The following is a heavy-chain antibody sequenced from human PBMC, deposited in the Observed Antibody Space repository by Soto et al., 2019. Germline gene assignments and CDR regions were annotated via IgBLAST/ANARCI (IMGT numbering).Heavy chain of an antibody. Sequence: ASVKVSCKASGGTFSSYAISWVRQAPVQGLEWMGGIIPIFGTANYAQKFQGRVTITADESTSTAYMELSSLRSEDTAVYYCARDRIAAATEGYYGMDVWGQGTTVTVSS. J-gene: IGHJ6*02. V-gene: IGHV1-69*13. CDR2: IIPIFGTA. D-gene: IGHD6-13*01. CDR1: GGTFSSYA. CDR3: ARDRIAAATEGYYGMDV.